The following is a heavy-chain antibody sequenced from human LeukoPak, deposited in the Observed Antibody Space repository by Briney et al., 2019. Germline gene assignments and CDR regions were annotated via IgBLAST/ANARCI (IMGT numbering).Heavy chain of an antibody. Sequence: GGSLRLSCAASGFTFSSYAMSWVRQAPGKGLEWGSAISGSGGSTYYADSVKGRFTISRDNSKNTLYLQMNSLRAEDTAVYYCTNGFHWNLHYFDYWGQGTLVTVSS. D-gene: IGHD1-1*01. CDR3: TNGFHWNLHYFDY. J-gene: IGHJ4*02. CDR1: GFTFSSYA. CDR2: ISGSGGST. V-gene: IGHV3-23*01.